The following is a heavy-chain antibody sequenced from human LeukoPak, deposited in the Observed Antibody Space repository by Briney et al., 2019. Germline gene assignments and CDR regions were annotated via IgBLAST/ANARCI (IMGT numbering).Heavy chain of an antibody. D-gene: IGHD6-19*01. Sequence: GASVKVSCKASGYSFTAYYIHWVRQAPGQGLEWMGWINPNSGGTHYAQKFQGRVTMTRDTPITTAYMDLSRLTSDDTAVYYCARDGGRGWEFDYWGQGILATVSS. CDR3: ARDGGRGWEFDY. CDR1: GYSFTAYY. J-gene: IGHJ4*02. CDR2: INPNSGGT. V-gene: IGHV1-2*02.